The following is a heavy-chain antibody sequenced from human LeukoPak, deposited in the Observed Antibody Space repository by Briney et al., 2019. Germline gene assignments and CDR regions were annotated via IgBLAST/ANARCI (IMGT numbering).Heavy chain of an antibody. CDR2: ISSSSSTI. Sequence: GRSLRLSCAASGFTFSSYSMNWVRQAPGKGLEWVSYISSSSSTIYYADFVKGRFTISRDNSKNTLYLQMNSLRAEDTAVYYCAKNGHGSGSYYPRTKYYFDYWGQGTLVTVSS. V-gene: IGHV3-48*01. J-gene: IGHJ4*02. CDR3: AKNGHGSGSYYPRTKYYFDY. CDR1: GFTFSSYS. D-gene: IGHD3-10*01.